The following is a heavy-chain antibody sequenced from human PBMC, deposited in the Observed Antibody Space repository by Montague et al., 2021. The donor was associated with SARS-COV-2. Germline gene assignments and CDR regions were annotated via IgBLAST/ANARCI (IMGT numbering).Heavy chain of an antibody. D-gene: IGHD2-2*01. J-gene: IGHJ6*02. Sequence: SLRLSCAASGFTFRNYTINWVRQAPGKGLEWVSSVSSAGVYIHYADSLKGRFTITRDNAKNSVYPQMNSLRAEDTAVYYCARMYCSSTTCSPYYYGLDVWGQGTTVTVSS. CDR3: ARMYCSSTTCSPYYYGLDV. CDR2: VSSAGVYI. V-gene: IGHV3-21*01. CDR1: GFTFRNYT.